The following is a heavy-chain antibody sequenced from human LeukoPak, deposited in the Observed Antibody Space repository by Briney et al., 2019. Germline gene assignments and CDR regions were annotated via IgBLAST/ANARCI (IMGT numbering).Heavy chain of an antibody. J-gene: IGHJ4*02. D-gene: IGHD4-17*01. CDR2: ISGSGGST. V-gene: IGHV3-23*01. Sequence: GGSLRLSCAASGFTFSSYAMSWVRQAPGKGLEWVSAISGSGGSTYYADSVKDRFTISRDNSKNTLYLQMNSLRAEDTAVYYCAKALAKATVTYFDYWGQGTLVTVSS. CDR1: GFTFSSYA. CDR3: AKALAKATVTYFDY.